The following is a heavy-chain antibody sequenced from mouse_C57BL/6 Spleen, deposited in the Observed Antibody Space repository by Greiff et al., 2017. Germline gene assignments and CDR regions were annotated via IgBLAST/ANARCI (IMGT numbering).Heavy chain of an antibody. D-gene: IGHD4-1*02. CDR2: IDPETGGT. V-gene: IGHV1-15*01. CDR1: GYTFTDYE. J-gene: IGHJ3*01. Sequence: VQLQQSGAELVRPGASVTLSCKASGYTFTDYEMHWVKQTPVHGLEWIGAIDPETGGTAYNQKFKGKAILTADKSSSTAYMELRSLTSEDSAVYYGKRKASTGTFAYWGQGTLVTVSA. CDR3: KRKASTGTFAY.